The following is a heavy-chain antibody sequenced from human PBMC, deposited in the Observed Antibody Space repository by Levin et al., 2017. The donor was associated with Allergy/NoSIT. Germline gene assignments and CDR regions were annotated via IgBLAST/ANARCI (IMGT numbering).Heavy chain of an antibody. CDR2: LTGGGGST. V-gene: IGHV3-23*01. Sequence: GGSLRLSCAASGFTFKNYAVRWVRQAPGKGLEWVSSLTGGGGSTYYADPVKGRFTISEDNSKNTLYLHMTSLRAKDSAIYYCAKGRCSGDSCFYFDYWGQGTLVTVSS. CDR1: GFTFKNYA. CDR3: AKGRCSGDSCFYFDY. D-gene: IGHD2-15*01. J-gene: IGHJ4*02.